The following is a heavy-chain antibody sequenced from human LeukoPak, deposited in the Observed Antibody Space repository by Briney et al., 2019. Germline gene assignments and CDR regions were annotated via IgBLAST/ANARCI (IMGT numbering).Heavy chain of an antibody. CDR1: GFAFSSNW. V-gene: IGHV3-7*04. D-gene: IGHD3-16*01. Sequence: GGSLRLSCAASGFAFSSNWMTWVRQAPGKGLEWVANIKPDGSERYYVESVKGRFTISRDNAKNSVFLQMDSLRAEDTALYYCARDYDWGQGTLVTVYS. J-gene: IGHJ4*02. CDR2: IKPDGSER. CDR3: ARDYD.